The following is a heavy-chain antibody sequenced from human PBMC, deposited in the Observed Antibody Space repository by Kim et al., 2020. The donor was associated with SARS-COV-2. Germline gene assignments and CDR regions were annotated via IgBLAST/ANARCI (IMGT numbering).Heavy chain of an antibody. CDR1: GFTLSSYA. Sequence: GGSLRLSCAASGFTLSSYAMHWVRQAPGKGLEYVSAIGSNGGSTYYANSVKGRFTISRDNSKNTLYLQMGSLRAEDMAVYYCARAPRCSGGSCWVTYFDYWGQGTLVTVSS. CDR3: ARAPRCSGGSCWVTYFDY. V-gene: IGHV3-64*01. CDR2: IGSNGGST. J-gene: IGHJ4*02. D-gene: IGHD2-15*01.